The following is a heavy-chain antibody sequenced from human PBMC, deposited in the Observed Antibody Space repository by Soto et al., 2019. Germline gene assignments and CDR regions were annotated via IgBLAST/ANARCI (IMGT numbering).Heavy chain of an antibody. CDR1: CGTCIGYY. J-gene: IGHJ6*02. V-gene: IGHV4-34*01. CDR2: INHSGST. Sequence: SEPLSLSCAVDCGTCIGYYWSWILQPPGKGLDWIGEINHSGSTNYNPSLKSRVTISVDTSKNQFSLKLSSVTAADTAVYYCARSASYDYVWGSYRYSYYYYGMDVWGHGSTVTVSS. CDR3: ARSASYDYVWGSYRYSYYYYGMDV. D-gene: IGHD3-16*02.